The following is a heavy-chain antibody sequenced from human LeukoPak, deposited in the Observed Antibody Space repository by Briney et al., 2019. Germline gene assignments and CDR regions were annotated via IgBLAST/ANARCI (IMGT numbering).Heavy chain of an antibody. V-gene: IGHV1-18*01. CDR1: GYTFTSYG. CDR2: ISAYNGNT. J-gene: IGHJ4*02. Sequence: ASVKVSCKASGYTFTSYGISWVRQAPGQGLEWMGWISAYNGNTNYAQKLQGRVTITRNTSISTAYMELSSLRSEDTAVYYCARASEMATISDYWGQGTLVTVSS. CDR3: ARASEMATISDY. D-gene: IGHD5-24*01.